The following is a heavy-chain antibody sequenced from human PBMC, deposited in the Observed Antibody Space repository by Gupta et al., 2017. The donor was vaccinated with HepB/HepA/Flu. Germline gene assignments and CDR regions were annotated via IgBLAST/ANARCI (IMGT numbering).Heavy chain of an antibody. CDR1: GFTFSRYS. J-gene: IGHJ4*02. V-gene: IGHV3-21*01. Sequence: EVQLVESGGGLVKPGGSLRLSCAASGFTFSRYSMNWVRQAAGKGLEWVSAISSSSSYIYYADSVKGRFTISRDNAKNSLYLQMNSLRAEDTAVYYCARAADPYYYGSGSYPTDYWGQGTLVTVSS. D-gene: IGHD3-10*01. CDR2: ISSSSSYI. CDR3: ARAADPYYYGSGSYPTDY.